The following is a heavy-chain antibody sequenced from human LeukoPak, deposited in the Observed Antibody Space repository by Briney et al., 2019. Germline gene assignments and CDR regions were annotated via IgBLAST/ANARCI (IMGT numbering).Heavy chain of an antibody. CDR2: IYYSGST. CDR3: AREERYYYYMDV. V-gene: IGHV4-59*01. CDR1: GGSISSYY. Sequence: SETLSLTCTVSGGSISSYYWSWIRQPPGKGLEWIGYIYYSGSTNYNPSLKSRVTISVDTSKNQFSLKLSSVTAADTAVYYCAREERYYYYMDVWGKGTTVTVPS. D-gene: IGHD1-1*01. J-gene: IGHJ6*03.